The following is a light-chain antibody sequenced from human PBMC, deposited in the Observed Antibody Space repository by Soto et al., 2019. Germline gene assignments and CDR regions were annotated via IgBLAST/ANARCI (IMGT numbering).Light chain of an antibody. J-gene: IGLJ1*01. Sequence: QSVLTQPPSASGSPGQSVTISCTGTSSDGGGYNYVSWYQQHPGNAPKLMIYEVIKRPSGVPDRFSGSKSGNTASLTVSGLQAEDEADYYCSSYAGTNNLYVFGTGTKLTVL. CDR3: SSYAGTNNLYV. CDR1: SSDGGGYNY. V-gene: IGLV2-8*01. CDR2: EVI.